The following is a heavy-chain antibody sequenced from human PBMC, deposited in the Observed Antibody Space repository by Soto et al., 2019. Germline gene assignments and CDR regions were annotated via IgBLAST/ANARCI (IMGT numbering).Heavy chain of an antibody. J-gene: IGHJ4*02. CDR3: AKDPAARARGYPGD. V-gene: IGHV3-30*18. CDR2: ISYDGSNK. D-gene: IGHD3-3*01. Sequence: PGGSLRLSCAASGFTFSSYGMHWVRQAPGKGLEWVAVISYDGSNKFHVDSVKGRFTISRDNSKNTLYLQMNSLRVEDTAIYYCAKDPAARARGYPGDWGQGTLVTVSS. CDR1: GFTFSSYG.